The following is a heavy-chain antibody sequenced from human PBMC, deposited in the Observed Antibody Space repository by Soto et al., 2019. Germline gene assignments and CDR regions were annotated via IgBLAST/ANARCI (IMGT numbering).Heavy chain of an antibody. CDR2: IYYSGST. D-gene: IGHD3-9*01. V-gene: IGHV4-59*08. J-gene: IGHJ3*02. CDR3: ATGRGYDILTGYSDDVFDI. Sequence: SETLSLTCPVSGGSISSYYWSWIRQPPGKGLEWIGYIYYSGSTNYNPSLKSRVTISVDTSKSQFSLKLSSVTAADTAVYYCATGRGYDILTGYSDDVFDIWGQGTMVTVSS. CDR1: GGSISSYY.